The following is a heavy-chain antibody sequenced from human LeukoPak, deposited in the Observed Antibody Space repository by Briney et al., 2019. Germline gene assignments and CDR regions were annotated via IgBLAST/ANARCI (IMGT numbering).Heavy chain of an antibody. Sequence: GGSLRLSCATSQFNFNSYGMTWVRQAPGKGLEWVSSISGGGGSTQYADSVQGQFTISRDNSKNTLYLQMNSLRANDTAVYYCAKDPNGDYIGTFDIWGQGAMVTVSS. D-gene: IGHD4-17*01. CDR2: ISGGGGST. V-gene: IGHV3-23*01. J-gene: IGHJ3*02. CDR3: AKDPNGDYIGTFDI. CDR1: QFNFNSYG.